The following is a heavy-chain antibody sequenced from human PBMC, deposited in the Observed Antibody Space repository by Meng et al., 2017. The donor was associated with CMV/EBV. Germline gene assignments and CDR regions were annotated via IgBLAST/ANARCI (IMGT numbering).Heavy chain of an antibody. CDR3: ARALPPYQLPSSGERNAFDI. Sequence: SVKVSCKASGGTFSSYTISWVRQAPGQGLEWMGRIIPILGIANYAQKFQGRVTITADKSTSTAYMELSSLRSEDTAVYYCARALPPYQLPSSGERNAFDIWGQGTMVTVSS. CDR2: IIPILGIA. D-gene: IGHD2-2*01. V-gene: IGHV1-69*02. CDR1: GGTFSSYT. J-gene: IGHJ3*02.